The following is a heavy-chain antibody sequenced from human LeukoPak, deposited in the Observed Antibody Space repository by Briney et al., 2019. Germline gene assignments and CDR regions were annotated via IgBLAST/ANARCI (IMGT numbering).Heavy chain of an antibody. V-gene: IGHV5-51*01. CDR1: GCGINNYW. CDR2: IYPADSDI. Sequence: AGYLKISCEGSGCGINNYWIGWVRQMPGKSLEWMGIIYPADSDIRYSPSFQGQVTISADKSISTAYLQWSSLKASDTAIYYCARQEYCSGGSCYTWFDPWGQGTLVIVSS. CDR3: ARQEYCSGGSCYTWFDP. J-gene: IGHJ5*02. D-gene: IGHD2-15*01.